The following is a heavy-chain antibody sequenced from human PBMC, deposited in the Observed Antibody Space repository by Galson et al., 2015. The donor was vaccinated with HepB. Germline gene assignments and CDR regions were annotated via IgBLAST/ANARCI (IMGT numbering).Heavy chain of an antibody. V-gene: IGHV3-48*04. CDR2: ISSSRTTI. D-gene: IGHD4-17*01. J-gene: IGHJ5*02. Sequence: SLRLSCAASGFTFSRFGMNWVRQAPGKGLEWVSYISSSRTTIYYADSVKGRFTISRDNAKNSLYLQMNSLRAEDTAVYYCARLTTMTAINWFDPWGQGTLATVSS. CDR3: ARLTTMTAINWFDP. CDR1: GFTFSRFG.